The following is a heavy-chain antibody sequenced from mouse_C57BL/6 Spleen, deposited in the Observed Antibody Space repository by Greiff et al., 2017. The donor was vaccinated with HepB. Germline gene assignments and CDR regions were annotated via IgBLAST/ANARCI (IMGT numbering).Heavy chain of an antibody. CDR2: IDPSDSYT. J-gene: IGHJ3*01. D-gene: IGHD1-1*01. Sequence: VQLQQSGAELVMPGASVKLSCKASGYTFTSYWMHWVKQRPGQGLEWIGEIDPSDSYTNYNQKFKGKSTLTVDKSSSTAYMQLSSLTSEDSAVYYCARSEYYGSSFRFAYWGQGTLVTVSA. CDR1: GYTFTSYW. CDR3: ARSEYYGSSFRFAY. V-gene: IGHV1-69*01.